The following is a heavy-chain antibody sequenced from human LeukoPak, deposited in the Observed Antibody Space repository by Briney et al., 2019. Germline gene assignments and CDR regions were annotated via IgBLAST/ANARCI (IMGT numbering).Heavy chain of an antibody. D-gene: IGHD6-19*01. V-gene: IGHV2-70*11. CDR3: ARIRDSSGWGYYFDY. CDR1: GFSLSTSGMC. Sequence: SGPTLVNPTQTLTLTCTFSGFSLSTSGMCVSWIRQPPVKALEWLARIDWDDDKYYSTSLKTRLTISKDTSKNQVVLTMTNMDPVDTATYYCARIRDSSGWGYYFDYWGQGTLVTVSS. CDR2: IDWDDDK. J-gene: IGHJ4*02.